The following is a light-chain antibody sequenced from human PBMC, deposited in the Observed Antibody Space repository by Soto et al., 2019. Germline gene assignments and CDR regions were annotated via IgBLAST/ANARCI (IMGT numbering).Light chain of an antibody. CDR3: HQYAKSPRS. J-gene: IGKJ1*01. CDR2: GAS. CDR1: QSVSSNY. Sequence: EIVLTQSPGTLSLSPGERATLSCRASQSVSSNYLAWYQQKPGQAPRLLIYGASSRATGIPDRFSGSGSGKDFPLHISRLEAEDFAVYYCHQYAKSPRSFGQGTKVEFK. V-gene: IGKV3-20*01.